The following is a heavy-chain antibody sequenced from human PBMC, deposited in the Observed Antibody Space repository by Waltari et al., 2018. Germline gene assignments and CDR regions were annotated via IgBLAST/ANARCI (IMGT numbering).Heavy chain of an antibody. D-gene: IGHD7-27*01. CDR3: ARDTPGDGIDY. CDR1: GFIFSNYW. Sequence: EVKLVESGGGSVQPGGSLRLSCTASGFIFSNYWMHWVRQVPGKGLLWVSNAGTDERGPTYADSVKGRFTISRDNAKNTVYLQMNSLRVEDTAVYYCARDTPGDGIDYWGQGTLVTVSS. CDR2: AGTDERGP. J-gene: IGHJ4*02. V-gene: IGHV3-74*03.